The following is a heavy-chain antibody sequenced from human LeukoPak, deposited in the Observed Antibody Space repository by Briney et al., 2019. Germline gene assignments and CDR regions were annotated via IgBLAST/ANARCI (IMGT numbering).Heavy chain of an antibody. J-gene: IGHJ4*02. D-gene: IGHD6-13*01. CDR2: TYYRSKWYN. CDR1: GDSVSSNSAA. CDR3: ARDHQTAHSSSWVFDY. V-gene: IGHV6-1*01. Sequence: SQTLSLTCAISGDSVSSNSAAWNWIRQSPSRGLEWLGRTYYRSKWYNDYAVSVKSRITINPDTSKNQFSLQLNSVTPEDTAVYYCARDHQTAHSSSWVFDYWGQGTLVTVSS.